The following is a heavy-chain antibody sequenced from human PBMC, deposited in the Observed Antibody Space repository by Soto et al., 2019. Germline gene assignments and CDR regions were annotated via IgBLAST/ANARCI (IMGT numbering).Heavy chain of an antibody. Sequence: EVQLVESGGGLVQPGGSLRLSCAASGFTFSSYSMNWVRQAPGKGLEWVSYISSSSSTIYYADSVKGRFTISRDNAKNSLYLQMNSLRAEDTAVYYCARESGHRVRGAFDIWGQGTMVTVSS. CDR1: GFTFSSYS. V-gene: IGHV3-48*01. CDR2: ISSSSSTI. J-gene: IGHJ3*02. CDR3: ARESGHRVRGAFDI. D-gene: IGHD5-12*01.